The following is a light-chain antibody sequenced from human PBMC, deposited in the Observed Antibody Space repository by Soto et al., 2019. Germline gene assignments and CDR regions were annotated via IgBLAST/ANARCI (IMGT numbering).Light chain of an antibody. Sequence: DIQMTQSPSTLSASVGDRVTITCRASQTPNNWLAWYQQKPGKAPKLLIYGASSLESGVPSRFSGSGSGADFTLTISSLQPDDFGTYYCQHYNSLPPPFGQGTKLDIK. CDR2: GAS. CDR3: QHYNSLPPP. CDR1: QTPNNW. J-gene: IGKJ2*01. V-gene: IGKV1-5*01.